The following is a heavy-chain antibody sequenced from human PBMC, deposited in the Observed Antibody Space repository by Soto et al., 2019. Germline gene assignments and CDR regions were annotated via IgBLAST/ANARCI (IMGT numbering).Heavy chain of an antibody. CDR2: LHYSGSA. D-gene: IGHD1-26*01. CDR3: ATGNAWETLLAY. V-gene: IGHV4-59*03. J-gene: IGHJ4*02. Sequence: PSETLSLTCTVSGASMSDYYGSWIRQPPGKGLEHIGYLHYSGSANYNPSLKSRVTISMDTSKNQFFLKLDSVTAADTAVYYCATGNAWETLLAYWGQGTLVTVSS. CDR1: GASMSDYY.